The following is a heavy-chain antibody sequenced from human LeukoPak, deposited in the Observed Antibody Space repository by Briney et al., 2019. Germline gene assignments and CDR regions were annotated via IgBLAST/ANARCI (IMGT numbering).Heavy chain of an antibody. D-gene: IGHD1-14*01. CDR2: ISAYNGQT. J-gene: IGHJ4*02. Sequence: ASVKVSCKASGCTFTTYGISWVRQAPGQGLEWMGWISAYNGQTNYAQKLQGRVTMTTDTSTKTAYMELRSLGSDDTAVYYCADYRKPQGLDYWGQGTLVTVSS. V-gene: IGHV1-18*01. CDR1: GCTFTTYG. CDR3: ADYRKPQGLDY.